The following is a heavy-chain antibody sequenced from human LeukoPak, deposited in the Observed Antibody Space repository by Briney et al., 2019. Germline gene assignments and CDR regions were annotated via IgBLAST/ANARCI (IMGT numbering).Heavy chain of an antibody. CDR3: ARPRSDLYGMDV. V-gene: IGHV3-48*03. J-gene: IGHJ6*02. CDR2: ISGSGNII. Sequence: GGSLRLSCIASEFIFSSYEMNWVRQAPGKGLEWVSYISGSGNIIYYADSVKGRFTISRDNAKNTLYLQMNSLRVEDTAVYYCARPRSDLYGMDVWGQGTTVTVSS. CDR1: EFIFSSYE.